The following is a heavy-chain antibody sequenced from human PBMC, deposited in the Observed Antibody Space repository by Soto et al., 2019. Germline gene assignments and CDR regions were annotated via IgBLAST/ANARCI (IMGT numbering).Heavy chain of an antibody. CDR3: ARRLYYYDSSGYKRVYYFDY. J-gene: IGHJ4*02. V-gene: IGHV4-34*01. D-gene: IGHD3-22*01. Sequence: SETLSLTCAVYGGSFSGYYWSWIGQPPGKGLQWIGEINHSGSTNYNPSLKSRVTISVDTSKNQFSLKLSSVTAADTAVYYCARRLYYYDSSGYKRVYYFDYWGQGTLVTVSS. CDR1: GGSFSGYY. CDR2: INHSGST.